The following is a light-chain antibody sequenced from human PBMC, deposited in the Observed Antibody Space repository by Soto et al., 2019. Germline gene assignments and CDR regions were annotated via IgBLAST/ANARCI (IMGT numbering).Light chain of an antibody. V-gene: IGKV1-39*01. Sequence: DIQMTQSPSSLSASVGDRVTITCRASQSISNYLNWYQQKPGKAPKVLIYTASALQSGVPSRFSGSGLGTYFTLTISSLQPEDFASYYCQQTYRTPYTLGRGTKLEI. J-gene: IGKJ2*01. CDR3: QQTYRTPYT. CDR2: TAS. CDR1: QSISNY.